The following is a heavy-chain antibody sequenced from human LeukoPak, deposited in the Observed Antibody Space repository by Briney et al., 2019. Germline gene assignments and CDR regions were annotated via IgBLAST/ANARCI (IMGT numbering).Heavy chain of an antibody. CDR2: MHYSGST. CDR1: GSSITKNGYY. Sequence: SEPLSLTCSVSGSSITKNGYYWGWIRQSPETGLEWIGSMHYSGSTYYNPSLNSRVTISVDTSKNQFSLKLTSVTAADTAVYYCCGSGWFAGPFGYWGQGALVTVSS. V-gene: IGHV4-39*07. D-gene: IGHD6-19*01. J-gene: IGHJ4*02. CDR3: CGSGWFAGPFGY.